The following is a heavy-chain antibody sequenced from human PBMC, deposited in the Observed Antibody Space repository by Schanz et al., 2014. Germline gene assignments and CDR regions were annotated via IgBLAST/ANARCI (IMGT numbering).Heavy chain of an antibody. CDR1: GFTVSSDH. CDR2: ISGSGGST. Sequence: EVQLVESGGGFVQPGGSLGLSCVVSGFTVSSDHMSWVRQAPGKGLEWVSTISGSGGSTYYADSVKGRFTISRDNSENTLYLQMNSLRAGDTAVYYCARGTDWNLHYWGQGALVTVSS. CDR3: ARGTDWNLHY. D-gene: IGHD1-1*01. J-gene: IGHJ4*02. V-gene: IGHV3-66*01.